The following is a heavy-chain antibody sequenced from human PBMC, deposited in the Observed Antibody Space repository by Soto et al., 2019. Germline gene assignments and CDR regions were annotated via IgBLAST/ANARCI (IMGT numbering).Heavy chain of an antibody. CDR1: GYTLTEFS. V-gene: IGHV1-24*01. J-gene: IGHJ5*02. Sequence: QVQPVQSGAEVKKPGASVKVSCKVSGYTLTEFSMHWVRQAPGKGLEWMGGFDPEDGETNYAQKSQSRVTMTEDTSSDTADMELSSFRSEDTAVYYCTTAEALIITFGGVIVPHNWFDPWGQGALVTVSS. CDR3: TTAEALIITFGGVIVPHNWFDP. D-gene: IGHD3-16*02. CDR2: FDPEDGET.